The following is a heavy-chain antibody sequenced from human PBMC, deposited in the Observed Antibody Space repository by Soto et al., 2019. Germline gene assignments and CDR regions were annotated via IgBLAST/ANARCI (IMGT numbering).Heavy chain of an antibody. Sequence: QVQLVQAGAEVKKPGSSVKVSCKASGGTFSSYSINWVRQAPGQGLEWMGEIIPIFGTANYAQKVQGRVTMTADDSTSTAYMELSSLRSEDTAVYYCARDGGRHSGGIDYWGQGTLVTVSS. D-gene: IGHD1-26*01. J-gene: IGHJ4*02. CDR1: GGTFSSYS. V-gene: IGHV1-69*01. CDR3: ARDGGRHSGGIDY. CDR2: IIPIFGTA.